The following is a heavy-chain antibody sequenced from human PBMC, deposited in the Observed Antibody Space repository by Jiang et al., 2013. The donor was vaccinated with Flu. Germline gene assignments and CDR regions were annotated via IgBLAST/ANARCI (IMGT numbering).Heavy chain of an antibody. J-gene: IGHJ4*02. CDR1: GFTFSSYA. CDR2: ISGSGGST. V-gene: IGHV3-23*01. Sequence: VQLLESGGGLVQPGGSLRLSCAASGFTFSSYAMSWVRQAPGKGLEWVSAISGSGGSTYYADSVKGRFTISRDNAKNSLYLQMNSLRVEDTALYYCAKGLYRNSWHDFDHWGQGTLVTVSS. CDR3: AKGLYRNSWHDFDH. D-gene: IGHD6-13*01.